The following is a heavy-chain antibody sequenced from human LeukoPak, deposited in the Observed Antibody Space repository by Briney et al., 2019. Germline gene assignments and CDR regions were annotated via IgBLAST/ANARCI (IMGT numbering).Heavy chain of an antibody. Sequence: ASVKVSCKASGGTFSSYAISWVRQAPGQGLEWVGGIIPIFGTANYAQKFQGRVTITADESTSTAYMELSSLRSEDTAVYYCARGRSEDIVVVPAAMQRLDYWGQGTLVTVSS. CDR1: GGTFSSYA. V-gene: IGHV1-69*13. J-gene: IGHJ4*02. CDR3: ARGRSEDIVVVPAAMQRLDY. CDR2: IIPIFGTA. D-gene: IGHD2-2*01.